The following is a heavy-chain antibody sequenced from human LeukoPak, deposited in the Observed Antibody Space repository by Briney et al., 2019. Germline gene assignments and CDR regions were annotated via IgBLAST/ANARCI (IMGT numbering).Heavy chain of an antibody. CDR2: IYTNGIT. V-gene: IGHV4-4*07. J-gene: IGHJ3*02. CDR3: ARGGGYSYGYGYDAFDI. Sequence: SETLSLTCTVSGGSISNYYWSWIRQPAGKGLEWIGRIYTNGITNYNPSLKSRVTMSLDTSKNQFSLKLSSVTAADTAVYYCARGGGYSYGYGYDAFDIWGQGTMVTVSS. D-gene: IGHD5-18*01. CDR1: GGSISNYY.